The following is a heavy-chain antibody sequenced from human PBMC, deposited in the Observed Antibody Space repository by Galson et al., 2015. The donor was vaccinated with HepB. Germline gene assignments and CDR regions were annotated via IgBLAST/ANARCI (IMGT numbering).Heavy chain of an antibody. D-gene: IGHD3-10*01. CDR1: GFTFSSYG. Sequence: SLRLSCAASGFTFSSYGMHWVRQAPGKGLEWVAVISYDGSNKYYADSVKGRFTISRDNSKNTLYLQMNSLRAEDTAVYYCARELRYGSGNYYYYYGMDVWGQGTTVTVSS. V-gene: IGHV3-30*03. CDR2: ISYDGSNK. CDR3: ARELRYGSGNYYYYYGMDV. J-gene: IGHJ6*02.